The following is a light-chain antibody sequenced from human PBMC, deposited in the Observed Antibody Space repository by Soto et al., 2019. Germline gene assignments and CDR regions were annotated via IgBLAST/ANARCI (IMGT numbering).Light chain of an antibody. CDR2: DAS. CDR3: QQYNSYPFT. Sequence: DIQMTQSPSTLSASVGDRVTITCRASQSISSWLAWYQQKPGKAPKLLIYDASSMESGVPSRFSGSGSGTEFSLTISSLQSDDFATYYCQQYNSYPFTFGPGTKGDIK. J-gene: IGKJ3*01. V-gene: IGKV1-5*01. CDR1: QSISSW.